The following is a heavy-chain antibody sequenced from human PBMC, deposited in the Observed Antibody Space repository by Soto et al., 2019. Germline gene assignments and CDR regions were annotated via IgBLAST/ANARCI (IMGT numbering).Heavy chain of an antibody. J-gene: IGHJ4*02. CDR3: AREALAYCGGDCYSAFDY. D-gene: IGHD2-21*02. CDR1: GFTFSSYG. CDR2: IWYDGSNK. V-gene: IGHV3-33*01. Sequence: QVQLVESGGGVVQPGRSLRLSCAASGFTFSSYGMHWVRQAPGKGLEWVAVIWYDGSNKYYADSVKGRFTIYRDNSKNTLYLQMNSLRAEDTAVYYCAREALAYCGGDCYSAFDYWGQGTLVTVSS.